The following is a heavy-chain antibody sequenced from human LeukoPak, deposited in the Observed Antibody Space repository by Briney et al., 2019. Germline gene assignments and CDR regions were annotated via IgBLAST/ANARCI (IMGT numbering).Heavy chain of an antibody. Sequence: PGGSLRLSCAASGFTFSSYAIHWVRQAPGKGLEWVAVISYDGSNKYYADSVKGRFSISRDNSKNTLYLQMNSLRAEDTAVYYCARGSVTGTTIKIPFDIWGQGTMVTVSS. CDR3: ARGSVTGTTIKIPFDI. CDR2: ISYDGSNK. D-gene: IGHD1-7*01. V-gene: IGHV3-30-3*01. J-gene: IGHJ3*02. CDR1: GFTFSSYA.